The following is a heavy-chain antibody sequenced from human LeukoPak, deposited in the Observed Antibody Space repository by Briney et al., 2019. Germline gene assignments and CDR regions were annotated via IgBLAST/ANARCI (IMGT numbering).Heavy chain of an antibody. Sequence: GASVKVSCKASGYTFTSYGISWVRQAPGQGLEWMGWISAYNGNTNYAQKFQGRVTITADKSTSTAYMELSSLRSEDTAVYYCARAGHCSSTSCYPEPISWNDAFDIWGQGTMVTVSS. V-gene: IGHV1-18*01. D-gene: IGHD2-2*01. CDR2: ISAYNGNT. J-gene: IGHJ3*02. CDR3: ARAGHCSSTSCYPEPISWNDAFDI. CDR1: GYTFTSYG.